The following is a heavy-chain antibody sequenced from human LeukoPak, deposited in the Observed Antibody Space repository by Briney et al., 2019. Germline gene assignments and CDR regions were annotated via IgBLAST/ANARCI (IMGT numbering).Heavy chain of an antibody. D-gene: IGHD1-26*01. CDR3: AREPREWEQQSFDY. CDR2: INSDGSST. V-gene: IGHV3-74*01. J-gene: IGHJ4*02. CDR1: GFTFSSYW. Sequence: GGSLRLSCAASGFTFSSYWMHWVRHAPGKGLVWVSRINSDGSSTSYADSVKGRFTISRDNAKNTLYLQMNSLRDEDTAVYYCAREPREWEQQSFDYWGQGTLVTVSS.